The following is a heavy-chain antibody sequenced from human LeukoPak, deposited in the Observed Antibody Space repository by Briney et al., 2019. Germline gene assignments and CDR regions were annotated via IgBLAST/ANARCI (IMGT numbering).Heavy chain of an antibody. Sequence: PSETLSLICTVSGDSISSSDCYWGWIRQPPGKGLEWIGSIYFSGGTYYNASLKSRVTISVDTSKNQFSLKLSSVTAADTAVYYCARARRWGSYYFFEVVFDPWGQGTLVTVSS. CDR1: GDSISSSDCY. V-gene: IGHV4-39*01. J-gene: IGHJ5*02. D-gene: IGHD1-26*01. CDR3: ARARRWGSYYFFEVVFDP. CDR2: IYFSGGT.